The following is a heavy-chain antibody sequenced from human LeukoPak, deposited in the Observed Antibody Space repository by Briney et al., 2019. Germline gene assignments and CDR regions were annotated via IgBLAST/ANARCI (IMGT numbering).Heavy chain of an antibody. Sequence: GGSLRLSCAASGFIFSNYAMSWVRLAPGKGLEWVSATGSGGSTYYADSVKGRFTISRDNSKNTLYLQMNSLRAEDTAVYYCAKWGDYDVLTGYYVSDYWGQGTLVTVSS. CDR2: TGSGGST. D-gene: IGHD3-9*01. V-gene: IGHV3-23*01. J-gene: IGHJ4*02. CDR1: GFIFSNYA. CDR3: AKWGDYDVLTGYYVSDY.